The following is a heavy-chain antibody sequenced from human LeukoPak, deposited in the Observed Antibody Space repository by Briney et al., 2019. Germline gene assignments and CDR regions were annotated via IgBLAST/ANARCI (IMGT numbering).Heavy chain of an antibody. CDR2: IHYSGST. V-gene: IGHV4-39*07. CDR1: GGSISSSSYY. J-gene: IGHJ4*02. CDR3: ARVVAAASYYFDY. Sequence: PSETLSLTCTVSGGSISSSSYYWGWIRQPPGKGLEWIGSIHYSGSTYYNPSLKSRVTISVDTSKNQFSLKLSSVTAADTAVYYCARVVAAASYYFDYWGQGTLVTVSS. D-gene: IGHD6-13*01.